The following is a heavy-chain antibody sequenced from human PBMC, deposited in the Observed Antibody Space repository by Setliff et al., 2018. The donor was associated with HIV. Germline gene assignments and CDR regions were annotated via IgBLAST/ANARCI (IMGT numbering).Heavy chain of an antibody. CDR1: GGSISTSRYY. Sequence: PSETLSLTCTVSGGSISTSRYYWGWIRQPPGKGLEWIGSINYRGNTYYNPSLKSRVTISVDTSKDQFSLKLSSVTAADTAVYYCARPVEMANREFDYWGQGTLVTVSS. V-gene: IGHV4-39*01. CDR3: ARPVEMANREFDY. D-gene: IGHD1-26*01. J-gene: IGHJ4*02. CDR2: INYRGNT.